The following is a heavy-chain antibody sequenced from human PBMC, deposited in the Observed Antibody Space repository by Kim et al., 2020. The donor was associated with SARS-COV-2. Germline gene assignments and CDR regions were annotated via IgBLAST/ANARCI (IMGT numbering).Heavy chain of an antibody. Sequence: SQTLSLTCTVSGGSISSYYWSWIRQPPGKGLEWIGYIYYSGSTNYNPSLKSRVTISVDTSKNQFSLKLSSVTAADTAVYYCARVDTYGDSYFDYWGQGTLVTVSS. J-gene: IGHJ4*02. CDR1: GGSISSYY. CDR2: IYYSGST. D-gene: IGHD4-17*01. CDR3: ARVDTYGDSYFDY. V-gene: IGHV4-59*01.